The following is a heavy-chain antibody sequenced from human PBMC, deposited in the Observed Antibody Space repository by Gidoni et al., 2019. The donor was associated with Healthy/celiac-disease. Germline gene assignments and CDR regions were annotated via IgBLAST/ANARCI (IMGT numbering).Heavy chain of an antibody. D-gene: IGHD2-15*01. CDR3: AHRNRSLRPDAFDI. J-gene: IGHJ3*02. CDR1: GFSLSTSGVG. Sequence: QLTLKESGPTLVKPTQTLTLTCTFSGFSLSTSGVGVGWTRQPPGKALEWLALIYWDDDKRYSPSLKSRHTITKDTSKNQVVLTMTNMDPVDTATYYCAHRNRSLRPDAFDIWGQGTMVTVSS. V-gene: IGHV2-5*02. CDR2: IYWDDDK.